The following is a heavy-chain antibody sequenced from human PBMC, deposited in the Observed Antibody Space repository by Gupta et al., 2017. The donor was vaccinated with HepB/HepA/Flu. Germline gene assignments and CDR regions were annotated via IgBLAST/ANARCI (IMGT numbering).Heavy chain of an antibody. CDR2: INHSGST. V-gene: IGHV4-34*01. CDR3: ARGTLYNWNENLNYYYYYYMDV. CDR1: GGSFSGYY. Sequence: QVQLQQWGAGLLKPSETLSLTCAVYGGSFSGYYWSWIRQPPGKGLEWIGEINHSGSTNYNPSLKSRVTISVDTSKNQFSLKLSSVTAADTAVYYCARGTLYNWNENLNYYYYYYMDVWGKGTTVTVSS. J-gene: IGHJ6*03. D-gene: IGHD1-20*01.